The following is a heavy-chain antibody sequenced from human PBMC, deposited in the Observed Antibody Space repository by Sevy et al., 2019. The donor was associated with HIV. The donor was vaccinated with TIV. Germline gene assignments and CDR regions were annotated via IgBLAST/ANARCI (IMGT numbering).Heavy chain of an antibody. V-gene: IGHV1-69*13. D-gene: IGHD6-19*01. CDR2: IIPVLGTV. J-gene: IGHJ4*02. Sequence: ASVKVSCKASGGIFRTNAFSWVRQAPGQGLEWRGGIIPVLGTVNYARKFQGRVTITADESTKTVYMELSSLRSEDTAVYYCARGGGNGWYYFDYWGQETLVTVSS. CDR3: ARGGGNGWYYFDY. CDR1: GGIFRTNA.